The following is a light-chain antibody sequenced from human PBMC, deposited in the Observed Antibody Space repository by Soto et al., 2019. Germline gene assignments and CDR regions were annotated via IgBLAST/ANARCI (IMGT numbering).Light chain of an antibody. Sequence: QSALTQPASLSGSPGQSITISCTGTSSDIGGYNYVSWYQQHPGKAPKLIIYYVSNRPSAVSNRFSGSKSGNTASLAISGLQAEDEADYYCSSYTSSKTLVFGGGTKVTVL. CDR1: SSDIGGYNY. CDR2: YVS. CDR3: SSYTSSKTLV. J-gene: IGLJ2*01. V-gene: IGLV2-14*03.